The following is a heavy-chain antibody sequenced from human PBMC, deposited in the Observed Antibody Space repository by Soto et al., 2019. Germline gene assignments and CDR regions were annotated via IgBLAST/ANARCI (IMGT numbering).Heavy chain of an antibody. J-gene: IGHJ4*02. CDR3: ARGGVSTRTFDY. Sequence: GESLKISCKGSGYNFAVYWIAWVRQMPGKGLELMGIIYPSDSDTRYRPSFQGQVTISADKSISSAYLQWSSLRASDTAMYYCARGGVSTRTFDYWGQGTPVTVSS. CDR2: IYPSDSDT. CDR1: GYNFAVYW. V-gene: IGHV5-51*01. D-gene: IGHD3-3*01.